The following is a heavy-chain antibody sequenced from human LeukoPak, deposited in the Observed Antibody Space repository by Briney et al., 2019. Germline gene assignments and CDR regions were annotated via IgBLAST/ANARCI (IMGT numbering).Heavy chain of an antibody. CDR2: INPSGGST. V-gene: IGHV1-46*01. J-gene: IGHJ4*02. CDR1: GYTFTSYY. Sequence: ASVKVSCKASGYTFTSYYMHWVRQPPGQGLEWMGIINPSGGSTSYAQKFQGRVTMTRDTSTSTVYMELSSLRSEDTAAYYCARDRLAAPLSFDYWGQGTLVTVSS. CDR3: ARDRLAAPLSFDY.